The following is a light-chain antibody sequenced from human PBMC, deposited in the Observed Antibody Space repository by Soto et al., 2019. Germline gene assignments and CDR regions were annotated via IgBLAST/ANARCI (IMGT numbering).Light chain of an antibody. V-gene: IGKV3-15*01. CDR2: GAS. CDR3: QHFHNWRLT. J-gene: IGKJ4*01. Sequence: EIVMTQSPATLSVSPGERATLSCRASQSVNSNVAWYQQKPGQAPRLLFYGASTRATGIPDRFSGSGSGTEFTLTISSLQSEDFAVYYCQHFHNWRLTLGGGTKVDIK. CDR1: QSVNSN.